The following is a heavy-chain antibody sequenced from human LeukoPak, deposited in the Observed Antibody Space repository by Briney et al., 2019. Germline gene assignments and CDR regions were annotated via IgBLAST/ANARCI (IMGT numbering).Heavy chain of an antibody. CDR1: GYTFTSYY. V-gene: IGHV1-46*01. D-gene: IGHD2-2*01. CDR2: ITPRSGST. Sequence: ASVKVSCKASGYTFTSYYIHWVRQAPGQGLEWMGVITPRSGSTTYAQRLQGRVSMTRDTSTSTIYMELSSLRSEDTAVYYCAKVHCSSTSCSHDPFDIWGQGTMVTVSP. CDR3: AKVHCSSTSCSHDPFDI. J-gene: IGHJ3*02.